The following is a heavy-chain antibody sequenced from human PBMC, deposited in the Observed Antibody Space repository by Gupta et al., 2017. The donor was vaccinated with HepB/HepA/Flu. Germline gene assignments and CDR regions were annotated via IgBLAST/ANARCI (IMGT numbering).Heavy chain of an antibody. V-gene: IGHV2-5*01. CDR1: GFSLSSSSIGVG. J-gene: IGHJ4*02. Sequence: QITLKESGPTLVKPTQTLTLTCTFSGFSLSSSSIGVGVGWIRQPQGKALNWLALFSWKDDPRHTPPLRSSLPITKAPPKTQVFLPLPTMPPANTATFFGAHKVSCYVYGGGGWGYWGQGILVTVSS. CDR3: AHKVSCYVYGGGGWGY. CDR2: FSWKDDP. D-gene: IGHD2/OR15-2a*01.